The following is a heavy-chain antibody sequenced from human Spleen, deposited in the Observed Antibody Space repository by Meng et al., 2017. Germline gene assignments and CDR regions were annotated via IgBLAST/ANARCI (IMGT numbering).Heavy chain of an antibody. CDR2: ISGSGGNT. CDR3: ARVRALDYHGSGKIDY. V-gene: IGHV3-23*01. J-gene: IGHJ4*02. Sequence: GESLKISCAASGFPFNTYALRWVRQAPGKGLAGVSAISGSGGNTYYADSVKGRFTISRDNSKNTLYLQMNSLRAEDTAVYYCARVRALDYHGSGKIDYWGQGTLVTVSS. D-gene: IGHD3-10*01. CDR1: GFPFNTYA.